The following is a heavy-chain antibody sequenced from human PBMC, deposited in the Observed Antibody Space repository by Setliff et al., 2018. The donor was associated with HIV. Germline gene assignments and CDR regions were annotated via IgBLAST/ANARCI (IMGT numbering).Heavy chain of an antibody. D-gene: IGHD3-10*01. Sequence: PSETLSLTCAASGYSINSGFSRAWIRQPPGQGPQWIGSIYQSGSIYYNPSLQSRVTLSVDTSKNSFSLHLTSVTAADTAVYFCARARGPPLPVLDFWGPGTLVTVSS. J-gene: IGHJ4*02. CDR1: GYSINSGFS. CDR3: ARARGPPLPVLDF. V-gene: IGHV4-38-2*01. CDR2: IYQSGSI.